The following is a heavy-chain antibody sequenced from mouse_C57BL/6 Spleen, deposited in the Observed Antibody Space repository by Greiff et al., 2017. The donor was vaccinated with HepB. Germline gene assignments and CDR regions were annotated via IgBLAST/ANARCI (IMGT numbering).Heavy chain of an antibody. D-gene: IGHD2-1*01. CDR3: ARDYGNYSGY. CDR1: GYTFTSYW. J-gene: IGHJ2*01. V-gene: IGHV1-50*01. Sequence: QVQLQQPGAELVKPGASVKLSCKASGYTFTSYWMQWVKQRPGQGLEWIGEIDPSDSYTNYNQKFKGKATLTADTSSSTAYMQLSSLTSEDSAVYYCARDYGNYSGYWGQGTTLTVSS. CDR2: IDPSDSYT.